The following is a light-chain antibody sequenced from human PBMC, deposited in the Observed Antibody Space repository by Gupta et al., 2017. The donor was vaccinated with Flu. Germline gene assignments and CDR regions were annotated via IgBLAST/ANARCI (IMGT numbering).Light chain of an antibody. J-gene: IGLJ3*02. Sequence: QSVLTQPPSVSGAPGQRVTISCTVSSSKIGADFDVLWYQQLPGAAPKLLIYGNANRPSGVPDRFSGSKSGTSASLAITGLQAEDEADYYCQSFDSSLSGSVFGGGTKLTVL. CDR2: GNA. CDR1: SSKIGADFD. V-gene: IGLV1-40*01. CDR3: QSFDSSLSGSV.